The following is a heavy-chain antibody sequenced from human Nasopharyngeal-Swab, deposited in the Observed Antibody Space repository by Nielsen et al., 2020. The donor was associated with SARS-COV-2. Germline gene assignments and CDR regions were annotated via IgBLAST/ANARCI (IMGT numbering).Heavy chain of an antibody. CDR3: ARDLGIAAAGYYYYYGMDV. Sequence: SETLSLTCTVSGGSISSGDYYWSWIRQPPGKGLEWIGYIYYSGSTYYNPSLKSRVTISVDTSKNQFSLKLSSVTAADTAVYYCARDLGIAAAGYYYYYGMDVWGQGTTVTVSS. J-gene: IGHJ6*02. CDR1: GGSISSGDYY. V-gene: IGHV4-30-4*01. D-gene: IGHD6-13*01. CDR2: IYYSGST.